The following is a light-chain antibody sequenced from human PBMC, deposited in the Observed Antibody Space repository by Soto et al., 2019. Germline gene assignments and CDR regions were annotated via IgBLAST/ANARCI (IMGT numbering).Light chain of an antibody. Sequence: DIQMTQSPSTLPASVGDRVTITCRASQSISTWLAWYQQKPGKAPNLLIYKASYLASGVPSRFSGGGSGTEFTLTISSLQPDDSETYYCQQYNSYSRTFGQGTKVDIK. CDR2: KAS. CDR1: QSISTW. CDR3: QQYNSYSRT. J-gene: IGKJ1*01. V-gene: IGKV1-5*03.